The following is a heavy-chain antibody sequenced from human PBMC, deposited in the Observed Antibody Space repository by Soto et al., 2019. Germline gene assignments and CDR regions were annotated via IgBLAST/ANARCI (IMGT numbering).Heavy chain of an antibody. J-gene: IGHJ4*02. CDR2: INPNGGT. CDR1: GYTLTDNY. D-gene: IGHD4-17*01. Sequence: QVQLVQSGAEVKRPGASVKVSCKASGYTLTDNYMHWMREAPGQGLEWMGWINPNGGTNYAQQFQGRITMTRDTSISTAYMELSRLRSDDTAVYYCARRLTPLTTLLDYWGQGTLVTVSS. CDR3: ARRLTPLTTLLDY. V-gene: IGHV1-2*02.